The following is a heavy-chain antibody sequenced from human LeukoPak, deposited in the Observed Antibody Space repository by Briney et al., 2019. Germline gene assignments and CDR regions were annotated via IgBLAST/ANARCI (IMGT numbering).Heavy chain of an antibody. CDR2: IYTSGST. CDR3: ARVRGSSGSYEYYHYMDV. CDR1: GGSFTSSGYY. D-gene: IGHD1-26*01. V-gene: IGHV4-39*07. Sequence: SETLSLTCTVSGGSFTSSGYYWGWLRQSPGKGLEWIGRIYTSGSTNYNPSLKSRVTMSVDTTKTQFSLKLSSVTAAETAVYYCARVRGSSGSYEYYHYMDVWGKGTTVTISS. J-gene: IGHJ6*03.